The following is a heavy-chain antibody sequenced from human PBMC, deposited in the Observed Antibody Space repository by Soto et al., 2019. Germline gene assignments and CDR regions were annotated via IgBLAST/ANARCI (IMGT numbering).Heavy chain of an antibody. CDR2: IRVHNGHT. CDR3: VRDLDGSGSYYTGY. J-gene: IGHJ4*02. V-gene: IGHV1-18*01. Sequence: QVHLVQSGVEVKKPGASVKVSCKASGYNFINYGITWVRQAPGQGLEGMGWIRVHNGHTKYAQNPQGRGTMTTDTSRSTAYMERRSLRSDDTAVYYWVRDLDGSGSYYTGYWGPGTLVTVST. CDR1: GYNFINYG. D-gene: IGHD3-10*01.